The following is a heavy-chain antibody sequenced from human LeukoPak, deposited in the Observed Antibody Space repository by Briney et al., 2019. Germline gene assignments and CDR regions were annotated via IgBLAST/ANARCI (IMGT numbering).Heavy chain of an antibody. D-gene: IGHD5-12*01. CDR3: ARTSHYVDIAATIPYGIYYFDY. CDR2: ISAYKVET. V-gene: IGHV1-18*01. J-gene: IGHJ4*02. Sequence: APVKISCKASRYTSSSSVINAGRQATGQELEWRGWISAYKVETHNAQKLQGRETMTTDTSTSTAYMELRRLRSDDTAVYYCARTSHYVDIAATIPYGIYYFDYWGQGTLVTVSS. CDR1: RYTSSSSV.